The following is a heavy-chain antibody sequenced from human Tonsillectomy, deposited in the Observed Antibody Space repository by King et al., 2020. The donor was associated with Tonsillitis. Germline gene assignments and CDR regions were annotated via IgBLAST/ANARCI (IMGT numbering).Heavy chain of an antibody. D-gene: IGHD2-15*01. J-gene: IGHJ5*01. V-gene: IGHV5-51*01. Sequence: VQLVESGAEIKKPGESLKISCKDSGYNFNVYWIAWVRQVPGKGLEWMGTIFPGDSDTRYSPSFQGQVTMSVDQSNNTAHLQWNRLKASDTAIYYCARMRAGGYNWFDSWGQGTLVTVSS. CDR1: GYNFNVYW. CDR3: ARMRAGGYNWFDS. CDR2: IFPGDSDT.